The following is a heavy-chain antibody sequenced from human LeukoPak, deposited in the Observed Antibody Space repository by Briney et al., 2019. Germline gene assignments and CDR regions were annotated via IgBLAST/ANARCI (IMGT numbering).Heavy chain of an antibody. Sequence: PSETLSLTCAVYGGSFSGYYRSWIRQPPVKGLEWIGEINHSGSTNYNPSLKSRVTISVDTSKNQFSLKLSSVTAADTAVYYCARSTIFGVHAFDIWGQGTMVTVSS. CDR1: GGSFSGYY. J-gene: IGHJ3*02. D-gene: IGHD3-3*01. V-gene: IGHV4-34*01. CDR3: ARSTIFGVHAFDI. CDR2: INHSGST.